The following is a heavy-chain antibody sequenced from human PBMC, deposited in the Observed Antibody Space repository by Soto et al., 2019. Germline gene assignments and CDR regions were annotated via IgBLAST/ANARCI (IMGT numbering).Heavy chain of an antibody. Sequence: GESLTISCTCSGYSFTRYWIGWVRQMPGKGLEWMGIIYPGDSDTRYSPSFQGQVTISADKSISTAYLQWDSLKASDTAMYYCAREKMGYYYDSSGYYYFDYWGQGTLVTVSS. J-gene: IGHJ4*02. CDR1: GYSFTRYW. V-gene: IGHV5-51*01. CDR2: IYPGDSDT. D-gene: IGHD3-22*01. CDR3: AREKMGYYYDSSGYYYFDY.